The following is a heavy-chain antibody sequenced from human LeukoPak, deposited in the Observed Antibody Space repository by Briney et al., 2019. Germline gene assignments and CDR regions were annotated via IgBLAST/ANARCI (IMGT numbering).Heavy chain of an antibody. CDR2: INHSGST. V-gene: IGHV4-34*01. CDR1: GGSFSGYY. J-gene: IGHJ4*02. Sequence: SSETLSLTCAVYGGSFSGYYWSWIRQPPGKGLEWIGEINHSGSTNYNPSLKSRVTISVDTSKNQFSLKLSSVTAADMAVYYCARGRGTTVTIFDYWGQGTLVTVSS. D-gene: IGHD4-17*01. CDR3: ARGRGTTVTIFDY.